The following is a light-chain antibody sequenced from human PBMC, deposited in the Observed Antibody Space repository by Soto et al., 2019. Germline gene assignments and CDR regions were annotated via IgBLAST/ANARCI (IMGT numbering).Light chain of an antibody. CDR3: SSYTSSSTL. J-gene: IGLJ1*01. CDR2: EVN. Sequence: QSALTQPASLSGSPGQSITISCTGTSSDIGAYDYVSWFQQHPGKAPKLMISEVNNRPSGVSSRFSGSKSGNTASLTISGLQAEDEADYYCSSYTSSSTLFGTGTKVTV. V-gene: IGLV2-14*01. CDR1: SSDIGAYDY.